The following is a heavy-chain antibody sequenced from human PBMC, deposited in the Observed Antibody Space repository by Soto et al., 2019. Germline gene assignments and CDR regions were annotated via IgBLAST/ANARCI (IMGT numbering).Heavy chain of an antibody. CDR2: ISGGST. CDR1: GFTFSNYA. Sequence: EVQLLESGGGLVQPGGSLRLSCAASGFTFSNYAMTWVRQAPGKGLEWVSCISGGSTYYADSVKGRFTISRDNSKSALYLQMNSLRADDTAVYYFAKAGTTVYWGQGTLFTVSS. V-gene: IGHV3-23*01. CDR3: AKAGTTVY. D-gene: IGHD1-1*01. J-gene: IGHJ4*02.